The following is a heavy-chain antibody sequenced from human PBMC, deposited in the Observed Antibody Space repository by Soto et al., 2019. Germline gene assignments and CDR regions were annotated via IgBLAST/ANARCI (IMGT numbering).Heavy chain of an antibody. J-gene: IGHJ3*01. CDR2: TPFTGTT. CDR3: RAWLAGASYDV. Sequence: VQLVESGGGLVLPGGSLRLSCAASGISVNSNFMNWVRKAPGKGLEWVSYTPFTGTTFYAASVEGRPSVSRDDFSKALYLHMHRLTVDETAVYYCRAWLAGASYDVWGPGKVVNVSA. V-gene: IGHV3-53*01. D-gene: IGHD3-22*01. CDR1: GISVNSNF.